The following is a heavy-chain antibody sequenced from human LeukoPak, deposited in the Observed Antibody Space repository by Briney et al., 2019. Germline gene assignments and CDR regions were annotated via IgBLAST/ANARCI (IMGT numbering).Heavy chain of an antibody. CDR3: TTPAAGPRAEYSLY. CDR1: GFTFSRYS. CDR2: MSYDSKYI. V-gene: IGHV3-21*01. Sequence: GGSLRLSCAASGFTFSRYSMNWFRQAPGKGLEWVSSMSYDSKYIYYADSLKGRFTVSRDNARKLMFLQMNNLAVEDTAVYYCTTPAAGPRAEYSLYWGQGTQVTVSS. D-gene: IGHD6-13*01. J-gene: IGHJ1*01.